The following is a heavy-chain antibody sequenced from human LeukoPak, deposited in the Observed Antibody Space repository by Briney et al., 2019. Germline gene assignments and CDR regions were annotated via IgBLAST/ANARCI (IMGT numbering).Heavy chain of an antibody. CDR1: GGSFSGYY. Sequence: SETLSLTCAVYGGSFSGYYWSWIRQPPGKGLEWIGYIYYSGSTNYNPSLKSRVTISVDTSKNQFSLKLSSVTAADTAVYYCARVIYDYAREAYYYYYMDVWGKGTTVTISS. V-gene: IGHV4-59*01. J-gene: IGHJ6*03. D-gene: IGHD3-16*01. CDR3: ARVIYDYAREAYYYYYMDV. CDR2: IYYSGST.